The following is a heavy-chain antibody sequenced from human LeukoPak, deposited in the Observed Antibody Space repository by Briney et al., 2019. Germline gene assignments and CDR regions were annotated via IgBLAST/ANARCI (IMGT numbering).Heavy chain of an antibody. D-gene: IGHD2-15*01. Sequence: GASLKVSCKTSGYTFISYGISWPRQAPGQGIEWMGWISANKGDTEYAQKFQGRLTVTRDTSTTTAYMELKRLKSDDTAVYYCARADIIVVAGATPVGSAFEYWGQGTLITVS. CDR3: ARADIIVVAGATPVGSAFEY. V-gene: IGHV1-18*01. J-gene: IGHJ4*02. CDR2: ISANKGDT. CDR1: GYTFISYG.